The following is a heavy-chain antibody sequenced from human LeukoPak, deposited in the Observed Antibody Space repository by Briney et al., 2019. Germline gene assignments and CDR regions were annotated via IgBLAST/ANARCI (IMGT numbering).Heavy chain of an antibody. CDR2: IYYSGST. J-gene: IGHJ3*02. V-gene: IGHV4-59*01. Sequence: SETLSITCSVSVGSIRCYYWSCIRQPPPPPPYCIGYIYYSGSTNYNPSLKSRVTISVDTSKNQFSLKLSSVTAADTAVYYCARAFGSGPDALDIWGQGTMVTVSS. D-gene: IGHD3-3*01. CDR1: VGSIRCYY. CDR3: ARAFGSGPDALDI.